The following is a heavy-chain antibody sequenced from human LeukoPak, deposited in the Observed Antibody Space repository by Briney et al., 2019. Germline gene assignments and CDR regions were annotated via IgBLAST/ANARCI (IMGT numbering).Heavy chain of an antibody. D-gene: IGHD3-22*01. Sequence: GGSLRLSCAASGFTFSSYSMIWVRQAPGKGLEWVSSISSSSSYIYYADSVKGRFTISRDNAKNSLYLQMNSLRAEDTAVYYCARGDSAYYYYYYMDVWGKGTTVTVSS. CDR2: ISSSSSYI. CDR3: ARGDSAYYYYYYMDV. V-gene: IGHV3-21*01. CDR1: GFTFSSYS. J-gene: IGHJ6*03.